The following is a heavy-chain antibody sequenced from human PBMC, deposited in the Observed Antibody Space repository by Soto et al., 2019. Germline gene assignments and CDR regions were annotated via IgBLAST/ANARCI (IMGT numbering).Heavy chain of an antibody. Sequence: ASVKVSCKASGYTFTSYAMHWARQAPGQRLEWMGWINAGNGNTKYSQKFQGRVTITRDTSASTAYMELSSLRSEDTAVYYCATGPYDYVWGSYLLRHPNYYYGMDVWGQGTTVTVSS. CDR2: INAGNGNT. V-gene: IGHV1-3*01. J-gene: IGHJ6*02. CDR1: GYTFTSYA. CDR3: ATGPYDYVWGSYLLRHPNYYYGMDV. D-gene: IGHD3-16*02.